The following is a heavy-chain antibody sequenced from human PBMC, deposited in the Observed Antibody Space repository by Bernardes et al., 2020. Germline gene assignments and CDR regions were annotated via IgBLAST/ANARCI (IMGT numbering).Heavy chain of an antibody. CDR3: ARDHYDILTGYYTPDY. CDR2: ISGSSNYI. Sequence: GGSLRLSCAASGFSFSTYSMHWVRQAPGKGLEWVSSISGSSNYIFYADSVKGRFTISRDNAKNSLYLQMNSLRAEDTAVYYCARDHYDILTGYYTPDYWGQGTLVTSSS. V-gene: IGHV3-21*01. CDR1: GFSFSTYS. D-gene: IGHD3-9*01. J-gene: IGHJ4*02.